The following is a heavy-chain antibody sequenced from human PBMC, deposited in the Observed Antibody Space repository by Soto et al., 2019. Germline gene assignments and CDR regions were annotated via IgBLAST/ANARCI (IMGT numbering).Heavy chain of an antibody. J-gene: IGHJ4*02. V-gene: IGHV4-34*01. CDR2: INHSGST. CDR1: GGSFSGYY. D-gene: IGHD2-15*01. CDR3: ARAPRRLLGYCSGGSCYGFGY. Sequence: SETLSLTCAVYGGSFSGYYWSWIRQPPGKGLEWIGEINHSGSTNYNPSLKSRVTISVDTSKNQFSLKLISVTAADTAVYYCARAPRRLLGYCSGGSCYGFGYWGQGTLVTVSS.